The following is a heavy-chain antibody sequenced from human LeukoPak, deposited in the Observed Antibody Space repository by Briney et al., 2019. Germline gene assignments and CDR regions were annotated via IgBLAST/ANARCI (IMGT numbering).Heavy chain of an antibody. CDR1: GFTFSKAW. V-gene: IGHV3-15*01. J-gene: IGHJ4*02. Sequence: GGSLRLSCAASGFTFSKAWMSWVRQAPGKGLEWVGRIKNNNDGGTTDYAAPLKGRFTISREDSKNMLYLQMNSLKTEDTAVYYCTTDPLGYFDPISLPDYWGQGTLVTVSS. CDR3: TTDPLGYFDPISLPDY. CDR2: IKNNNDGGTT. D-gene: IGHD3-9*01.